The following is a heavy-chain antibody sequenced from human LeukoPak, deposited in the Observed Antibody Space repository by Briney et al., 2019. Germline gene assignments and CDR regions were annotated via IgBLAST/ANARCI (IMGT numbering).Heavy chain of an antibody. V-gene: IGHV4-61*01. CDR1: GGSVSSGSYY. J-gene: IGHJ5*02. Sequence: SETLSLTCTVSGGSVSSGSYYWSWIRQPPGKGLEWIGYIYYSGSTNYNPSLKSRVTISVDTSKNQFSLKLSPVTAADTAVYYCARGYSSGWWATNWFDPWGQGTLVTVSS. CDR2: IYYSGST. D-gene: IGHD6-19*01. CDR3: ARGYSSGWWATNWFDP.